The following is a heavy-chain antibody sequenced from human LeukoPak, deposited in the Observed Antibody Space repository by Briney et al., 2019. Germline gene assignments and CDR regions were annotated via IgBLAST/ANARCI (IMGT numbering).Heavy chain of an antibody. CDR2: ISYDGSHK. D-gene: IGHD2-15*01. Sequence: GGSLRLSCAASGFTFSAYGMHWVRQAPGKGLEWVALISYDGSHKYYADSVKGRFTISRDNSKNTLYLQMNSLRAEDTAVYYCAKVVVDKYDTGWDHWGQGTLVTVSS. CDR1: GFTFSAYG. J-gene: IGHJ4*02. V-gene: IGHV3-30*18. CDR3: AKVVVDKYDTGWDH.